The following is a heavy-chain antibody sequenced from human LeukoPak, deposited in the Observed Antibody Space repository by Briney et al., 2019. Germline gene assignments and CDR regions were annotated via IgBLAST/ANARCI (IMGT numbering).Heavy chain of an antibody. J-gene: IGHJ4*02. CDR3: ARGRYSSSWYGY. V-gene: IGHV4-34*01. Sequence: PGGSLRLSCAASGFTFSSYAMSWIRQPPGKGLEWIGEINHSGSTNYNPSLKSRVTISVDTSKDQFSLKLSSVTAADTAVYYCARGRYSSSWYGYWGQGTLVTVSS. D-gene: IGHD6-13*01. CDR1: GFTFSSYA. CDR2: INHSGST.